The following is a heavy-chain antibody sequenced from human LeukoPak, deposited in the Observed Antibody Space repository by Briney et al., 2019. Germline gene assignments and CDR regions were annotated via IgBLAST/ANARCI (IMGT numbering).Heavy chain of an antibody. Sequence: PSETLSLTCTVSGYSISSGYYWGWIRQPPGKGLEWIGTIYHSGNPYYNPSLKSRVTISVDTSKNQFSLNLSSVTAADTAVYYCARLLWFGKYYFDYWGQGTLVTVSS. V-gene: IGHV4-38-2*02. CDR3: ARLLWFGKYYFDY. CDR2: IYHSGNP. D-gene: IGHD3-10*01. CDR1: GYSISSGYY. J-gene: IGHJ4*02.